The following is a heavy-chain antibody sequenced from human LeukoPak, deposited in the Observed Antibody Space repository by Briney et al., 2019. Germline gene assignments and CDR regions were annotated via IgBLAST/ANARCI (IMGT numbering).Heavy chain of an antibody. D-gene: IGHD3-22*01. CDR3: ASYSYYDSSGYYYYWFDP. Sequence: SETLSLACTVSGGSIGSYYWSWIRQPPGKGLEWIGYIYYSGSTYYNPSLKSRVTISVDTSKNQFSLKLSSVTAADTAVYYCASYSYYDSSGYYYYWFDPWGQGTLVTVSS. V-gene: IGHV4-59*08. CDR1: GGSIGSYY. CDR2: IYYSGST. J-gene: IGHJ5*02.